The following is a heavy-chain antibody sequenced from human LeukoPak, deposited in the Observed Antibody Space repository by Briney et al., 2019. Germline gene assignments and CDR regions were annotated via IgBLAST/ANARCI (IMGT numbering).Heavy chain of an antibody. V-gene: IGHV4-4*02. Sequence: SGTLSLTRAVSGGSISSSNWWSWVRQPPGKGLECIGEIYHSGSTNYNPSLKSRVTISVDKSKNQFSLKLSSVTAADTAVYYCARGNDYGDYGLDYWGQGTLVTVSS. CDR3: ARGNDYGDYGLDY. CDR1: GGSISSSNW. J-gene: IGHJ4*02. CDR2: IYHSGST. D-gene: IGHD4-17*01.